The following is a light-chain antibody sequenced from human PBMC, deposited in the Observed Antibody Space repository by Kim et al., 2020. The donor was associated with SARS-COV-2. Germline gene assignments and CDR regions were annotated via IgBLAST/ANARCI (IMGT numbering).Light chain of an antibody. J-gene: IGKJ4*01. CDR2: GAS. CDR1: QSVRNN. V-gene: IGKV3-15*01. Sequence: VMTQSPATLSVSPGERVTLSCRASQSVRNNLAWYQQRPGQAPRLLIYGASTRATDVSDRFSGSGSGTEFTLTIRSLQSEDLAVYYCQQYNDWPLLTFGGGTKVDIK. CDR3: QQYNDWPLLT.